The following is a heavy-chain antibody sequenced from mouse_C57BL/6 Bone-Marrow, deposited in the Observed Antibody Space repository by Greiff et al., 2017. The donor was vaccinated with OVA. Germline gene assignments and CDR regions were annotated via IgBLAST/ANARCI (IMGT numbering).Heavy chain of an antibody. D-gene: IGHD2-1*01. CDR3: ARWNYGNSYYYAMDY. V-gene: IGHV1-42*01. CDR1: GYSFTGYY. J-gene: IGHJ4*01. CDR2: INPSTGGT. Sequence: VQLQQSGPELVKPGASVKISCKASGYSFTGYYMNWVKQSPEKSLEWIGEINPSTGGTTYNQKFKAKATLTVDKSSSTAYMQLKSLTSEDSAVYYCARWNYGNSYYYAMDYWGQGTSVTVSS.